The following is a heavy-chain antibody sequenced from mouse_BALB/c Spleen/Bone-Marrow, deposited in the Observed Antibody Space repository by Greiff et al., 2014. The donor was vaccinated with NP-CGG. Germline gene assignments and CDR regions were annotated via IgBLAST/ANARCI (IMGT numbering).Heavy chain of an antibody. CDR2: IYPSDSYT. CDR1: GYTFTSYW. CDR3: TRYGNSHSYAMDY. J-gene: IGHJ4*01. Sequence: QVQLQQSGAELVRPGASVKLSCRASGYTFTSYWINWVKQRPGQGLEWIGNIYPSDSYTNYNQRFKDKATLTVDKSSSTAYMQLSSPTPEDSAVDDCTRYGNSHSYAMDYWGQGTSVTVSS. D-gene: IGHD1-1*01. V-gene: IGHV1-69*02.